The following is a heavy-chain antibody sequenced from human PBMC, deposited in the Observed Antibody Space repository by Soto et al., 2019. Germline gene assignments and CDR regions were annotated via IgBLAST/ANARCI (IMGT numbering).Heavy chain of an antibody. D-gene: IGHD3-22*01. CDR3: ARRDYSHNYFDP. V-gene: IGHV1-69*01. CDR1: GGTFSSDG. CDR2: IIPMFGSP. Sequence: HLVQSGAEVKKPGSSVKVSCKASGGTFSSDGITWLRQAPGQRLEWMGGIIPMFGSPHYAEKFEGRVKISADQSTTTVHMEVRSLESEDTAVYYCARRDYSHNYFDPWGQGTLVTVSS. J-gene: IGHJ5*02.